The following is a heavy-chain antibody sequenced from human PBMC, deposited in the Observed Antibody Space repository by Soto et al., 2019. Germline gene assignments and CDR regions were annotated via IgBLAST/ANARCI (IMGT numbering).Heavy chain of an antibody. V-gene: IGHV3-7*01. CDR3: ARGDRDLYYYYYYGMDV. Sequence: EVQLVESGGGLVQPGGSLRLSCAASGFTFSSYWMSWVRQAPGKGLEWVANIKQDGSEKYYVDSVKGRFTISRDNAKNSLYLQMNSLRAEDTAVYYCARGDRDLYYYYYYGMDVWGQGTTVTVSS. J-gene: IGHJ6*02. CDR2: IKQDGSEK. CDR1: GFTFSSYW.